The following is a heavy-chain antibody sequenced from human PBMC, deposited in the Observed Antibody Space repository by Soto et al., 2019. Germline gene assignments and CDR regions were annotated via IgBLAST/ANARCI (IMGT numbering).Heavy chain of an antibody. V-gene: IGHV1-69*02. D-gene: IGHD3-16*02. J-gene: IGHJ3*02. CDR3: ATGGELSYAFDI. CDR1: GGTFSSYT. Sequence: SVKVSCKASGGTFSSYTISWVRQAPGQGLEWMGRIIPILGIANYAQKFQGRVTMTADTSTNTAYMELSSLRSEDTAVYYCATGGELSYAFDIWGQGTMVTVSS. CDR2: IIPILGIA.